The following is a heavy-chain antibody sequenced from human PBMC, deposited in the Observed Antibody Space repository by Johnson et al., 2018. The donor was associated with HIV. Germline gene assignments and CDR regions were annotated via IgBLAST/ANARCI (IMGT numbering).Heavy chain of an antibody. D-gene: IGHD2-15*01. V-gene: IGHV3-23*04. CDR1: GFTFSSYA. CDR2: ISGSGGST. J-gene: IGHJ3*02. CDR3: AAPDIVVVVALEGDAFDI. Sequence: VQLVESGGGLVKPGGSLRLSCAASGFTFSSYAMSWVRQAPGKGLEWVSAISGSGGSTYSADSVKGRFPIFRDNAKTSLYLQMNSLRAEDTAVYYCAAPDIVVVVALEGDAFDIWGQGTMVTVSS.